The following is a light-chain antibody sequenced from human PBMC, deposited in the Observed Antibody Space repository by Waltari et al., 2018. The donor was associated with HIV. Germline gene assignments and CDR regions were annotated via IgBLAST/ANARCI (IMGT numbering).Light chain of an antibody. V-gene: IGLV2-14*03. CDR2: DVV. Sequence: QSALTQPASMSGSPGQSITISCTGTSSDIGDFNYVSWYQQHPAKPPVLRIYDVVNRRSGVSDRFHASKAGNTASLTISGLQTDDGANEYCSSYMSGNTLVFGGGTKLTVL. CDR1: SSDIGDFNY. J-gene: IGLJ2*01. CDR3: SSYMSGNTLV.